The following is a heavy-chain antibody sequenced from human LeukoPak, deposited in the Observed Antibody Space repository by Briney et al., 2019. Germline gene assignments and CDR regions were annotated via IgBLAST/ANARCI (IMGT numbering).Heavy chain of an antibody. V-gene: IGHV3-7*01. CDR2: INQDTSEK. CDR1: GFTFSSYW. J-gene: IGHJ4*02. Sequence: GGSLRLSCAPSGFTFSSYWMSWVRQAPGKGLEWVAHINQDTSEKSYVDSVKGRFTISRDNAKNSLYLQMNSLRVEDTAVYYCARPGGYTYGFFDYWGQGTLVTVSS. D-gene: IGHD5-18*01. CDR3: ARPGGYTYGFFDY.